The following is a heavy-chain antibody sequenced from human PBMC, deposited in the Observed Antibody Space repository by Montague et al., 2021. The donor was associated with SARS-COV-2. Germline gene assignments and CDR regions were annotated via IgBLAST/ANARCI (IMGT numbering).Heavy chain of an antibody. V-gene: IGHV4-34*01. CDR1: GGSFSGYY. CDR2: INHSGST. J-gene: IGHJ4*02. Sequence: SETLSLTCAVSGGSFSGYYWNWIRQSPGRGLEWIGEINHSGSTNYNPSLESRVTISVDTSKNQFSLKLSSVTAADTAVYYCASSSGYSYGYYFDYWGQGTLVTVSS. D-gene: IGHD5-18*01. CDR3: ASSSGYSYGYYFDY.